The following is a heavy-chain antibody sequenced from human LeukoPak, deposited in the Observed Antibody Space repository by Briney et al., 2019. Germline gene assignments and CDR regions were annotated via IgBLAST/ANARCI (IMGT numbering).Heavy chain of an antibody. V-gene: IGHV4-39*01. CDR2: IYYSGST. CDR1: GGSISSSSYY. J-gene: IGHJ5*02. Sequence: SETLSLTCTVSGGSISSSSYYWGWIRQPPGKGLEWIGSIYYSGSTYYNPSLKSRVTISVDTSKNQFSLKLSSVTAADTAVYYCAGQAGWDYYDSSGYRYWFDPWGQGTLVTVSS. CDR3: AGQAGWDYYDSSGYRYWFDP. D-gene: IGHD3-22*01.